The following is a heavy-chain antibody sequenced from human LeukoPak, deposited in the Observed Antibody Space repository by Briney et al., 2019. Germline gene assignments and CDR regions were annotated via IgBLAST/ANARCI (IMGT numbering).Heavy chain of an antibody. D-gene: IGHD2-15*01. CDR1: GGSISSYY. Sequence: SETLSLTCTVSGGSISSYYWSWIRQPAGKGLEWIGRIYTSGSTNYNPSLKSRVTMSVDTSKNQFSLKLSSVTAADTAVYYCARVSCSGGSCPLDYWGQGTLVTVSS. CDR3: ARVSCSGGSCPLDY. CDR2: IYTSGST. J-gene: IGHJ4*02. V-gene: IGHV4-4*07.